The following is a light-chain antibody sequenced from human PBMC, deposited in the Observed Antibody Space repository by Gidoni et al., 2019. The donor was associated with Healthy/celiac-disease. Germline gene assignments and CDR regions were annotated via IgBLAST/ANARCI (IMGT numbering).Light chain of an antibody. J-gene: IGKJ4*01. V-gene: IGKV3-11*01. Sequence: EIVLTQSPATLSLSPGERATLSCRASQSVSSYLAWYQQKPGQAPRLLIDDAANRATGIPARLSGSGSGTDFTLTISSLEPEDFAVYYCQQRSNSFGGGTKVEIK. CDR2: DAA. CDR1: QSVSSY. CDR3: QQRSNS.